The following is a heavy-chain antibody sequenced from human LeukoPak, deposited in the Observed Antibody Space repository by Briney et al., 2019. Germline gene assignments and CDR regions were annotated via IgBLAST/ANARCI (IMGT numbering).Heavy chain of an antibody. CDR1: GGSISSYY. Sequence: SETLSLTCTVSGGSISSYYWSWIRQPPGKGLEWIGYIYYSGSTNYNPSLKSRVTISVDTSKNQFSLKLSSVTAADTAVYYCARGAAAAGTDYWGQGTLVTVSS. CDR3: ARGAAAAGTDY. CDR2: IYYSGST. V-gene: IGHV4-59*01. D-gene: IGHD6-13*01. J-gene: IGHJ4*02.